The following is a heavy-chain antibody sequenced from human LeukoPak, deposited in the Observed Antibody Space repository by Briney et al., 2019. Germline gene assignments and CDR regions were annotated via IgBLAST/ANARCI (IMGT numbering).Heavy chain of an antibody. CDR2: IYPGDSDT. CDR3: ARRIAVAGTDYFDY. CDR1: GYSFTSYW. Sequence: GESLKISCKGSGYSFTSYWIGWVRQMPGKGLEWMGIIYPGDSDTRYSPSFQGQVTISADNSISTAYVQWSSLKASDTAMYYCARRIAVAGTDYFDYWGQGTLVTVSS. V-gene: IGHV5-51*01. D-gene: IGHD6-19*01. J-gene: IGHJ4*02.